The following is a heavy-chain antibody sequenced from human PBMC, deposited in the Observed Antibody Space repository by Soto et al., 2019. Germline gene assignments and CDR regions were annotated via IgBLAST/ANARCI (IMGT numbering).Heavy chain of an antibody. CDR1: GFTFSISA. CDR3: AREDRRLFMITFGGVIPKGAPEMFDY. V-gene: IGHV3-23*01. J-gene: IGHJ4*02. CDR2: TGGNGRTT. D-gene: IGHD3-16*02. Sequence: PGGSLRLSCRASGFTFSISAMTWVRQAPGKGLEWVSTTGGNGRTTYFADSVKGRFTVSRDNSKNTLDLQMSSLRAEDSAVYYCAREDRRLFMITFGGVIPKGAPEMFDYWGQGTLVTVSS.